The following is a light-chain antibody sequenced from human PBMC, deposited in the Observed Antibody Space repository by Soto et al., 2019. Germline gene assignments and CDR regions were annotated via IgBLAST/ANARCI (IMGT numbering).Light chain of an antibody. V-gene: IGLV2-18*02. CDR3: SSYTSSRTFG. J-gene: IGLJ2*01. CDR2: EVS. Sequence: QSALTQPPSVSGSPGQSVTISCTGTSSDVGSYNRVSWYQQPPGTAPKLMIYEVSNRPSGVPDRFSGSKSGNTASLTISGLQAEDEAEYYCSSYTSSRTFGFGGGTKLTVL. CDR1: SSDVGSYNR.